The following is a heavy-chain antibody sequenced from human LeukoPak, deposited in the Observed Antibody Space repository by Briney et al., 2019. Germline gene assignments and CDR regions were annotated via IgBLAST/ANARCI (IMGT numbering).Heavy chain of an antibody. CDR1: GYTFTSYG. J-gene: IGHJ4*02. Sequence: ASVKVSRKASGYTFTSYGISWVRQAPGQGLEWMGWISAYNGNTNYAQKLQGRVTMTTDTSTSTAYMELRSLRSDDTAVYYCARGVAAAGNPLEYVYWGQGTLVTVSS. D-gene: IGHD6-13*01. CDR3: ARGVAAAGNPLEYVY. V-gene: IGHV1-18*01. CDR2: ISAYNGNT.